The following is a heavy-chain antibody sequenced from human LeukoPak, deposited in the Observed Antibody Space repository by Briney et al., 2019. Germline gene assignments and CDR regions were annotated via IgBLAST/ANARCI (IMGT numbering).Heavy chain of an antibody. D-gene: IGHD1-20*01. CDR2: ISSSSSDT. CDR3: AKPKDNSLYCFDY. J-gene: IGHJ4*02. Sequence: GGSLRLSCAASGFTFSDHYMTWSRQAPGRGLEWLSYISSSSSDTNYADSVKGRFTISRDNAKNSLYLQMNTLRAEDTAVYYCAKPKDNSLYCFDYWGQGTLVTVSS. CDR1: GFTFSDHY. V-gene: IGHV3-11*03.